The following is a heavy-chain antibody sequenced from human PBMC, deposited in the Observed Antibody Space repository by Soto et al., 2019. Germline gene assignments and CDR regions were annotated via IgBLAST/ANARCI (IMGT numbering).Heavy chain of an antibody. V-gene: IGHV3-9*01. CDR1: GFTFDDYA. CDR2: ISWNSGNI. D-gene: IGHD2-2*01. J-gene: IGHJ3*01. Sequence: EVQLVESGGGVVQPGRSLRLSCSASGFTFDDYAMNWDRQAPGKGLEWVSRISWNSGNIVYADSVRGRFTISRDNARTSLHLQLNSLRAEDSDLYSFTKGASPSCFSAIDLWGQGTMVTVSS. CDR3: TKGASPSCFSAIDL.